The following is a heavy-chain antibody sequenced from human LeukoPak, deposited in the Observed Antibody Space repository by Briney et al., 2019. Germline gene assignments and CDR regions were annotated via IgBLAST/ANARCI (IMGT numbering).Heavy chain of an antibody. J-gene: IGHJ4*02. CDR1: GGSISSYY. V-gene: IGHV4-59*01. CDR3: ARSTQDSSTSFDY. D-gene: IGHD6-6*01. Sequence: SETLSLTCGVSGGSISSYYWSWIRQPPGKGLEYIGYIYHSGSTNYNPSLKSRVTMSVDKSKNQCSLMLSSVTAADTAMYFCARSTQDSSTSFDYWGQGTLVTVSS. CDR2: IYHSGST.